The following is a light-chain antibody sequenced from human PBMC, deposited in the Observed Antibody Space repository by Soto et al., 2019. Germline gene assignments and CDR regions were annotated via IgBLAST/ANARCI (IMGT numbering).Light chain of an antibody. Sequence: DIVMTQSPFSLPVTPGEPASISCRSSQSLLNSKGYNYLDWYLQKPGQSPQLLIYMDSTRASGVPDRFSGSGSGTDFTLKISRVEAEDVGVYYCMQALRTPFTFGQGTRLEIK. CDR1: QSLLNSKGYNY. CDR2: MDS. CDR3: MQALRTPFT. V-gene: IGKV2-28*01. J-gene: IGKJ5*01.